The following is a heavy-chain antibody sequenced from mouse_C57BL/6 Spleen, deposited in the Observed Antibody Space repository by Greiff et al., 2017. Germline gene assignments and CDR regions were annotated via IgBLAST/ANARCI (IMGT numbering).Heavy chain of an antibody. V-gene: IGHV1-69*02. Sequence: QVQLQQPGAELVKPGASVKLSCKASGYTFTSYWMHWVKRRPGRGLEWIGGFDPSDGCTNYNQKFKSKTTLTVDKSSSTAYMQLSSLTSEDSAVYYCARGGYGRFDYWGQGTTLTVSA. CDR1: GYTFTSYW. D-gene: IGHD1-1*02. CDR3: ARGGYGRFDY. J-gene: IGHJ2*01. CDR2: FDPSDGCT.